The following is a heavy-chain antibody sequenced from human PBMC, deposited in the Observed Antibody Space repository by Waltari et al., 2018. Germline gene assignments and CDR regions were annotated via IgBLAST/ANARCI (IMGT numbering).Heavy chain of an antibody. V-gene: IGHV4-39*07. CDR3: ARNQRGWFDAFDI. J-gene: IGHJ3*02. CDR2: LHYIGDT. Sequence: QLQLQESGPGLVEPSETLSLTCTASGDSISNNNYYWGWIRQPQGTGLEWIGSLHYIGDTFSSSSLKSRVIISVDTSNNQFSLRLTSVTAADTAIYFCARNQRGWFDAFDIWGQGTAVTVSS. D-gene: IGHD6-19*01. CDR1: GDSISNNNYY.